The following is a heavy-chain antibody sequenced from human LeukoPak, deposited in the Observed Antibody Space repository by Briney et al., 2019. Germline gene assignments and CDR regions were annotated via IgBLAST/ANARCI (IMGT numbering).Heavy chain of an antibody. CDR2: INSDGSST. Sequence: XXXGXGXXXVSRINSDGSSTSYVDSVKGRFTISRDNAKSTVYLQMNSLRAEDTAVYYCARDGSWPKTFDHWGQGTLVTVSS. J-gene: IGHJ4*02. D-gene: IGHD6-13*01. CDR3: ARDGSWPKTFDH. V-gene: IGHV3-74*01.